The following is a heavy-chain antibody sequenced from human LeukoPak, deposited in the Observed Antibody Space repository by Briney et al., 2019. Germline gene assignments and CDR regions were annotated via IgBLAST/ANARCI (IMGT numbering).Heavy chain of an antibody. CDR2: IYHSGST. CDR1: GYSISSGYY. J-gene: IGHJ5*02. V-gene: IGHV4-38-2*02. CDR3: ARDLKEGKANWFDP. Sequence: SETLSLTCTVSGYSISSGYYWGWIRQPPGKGLEWIGSIYHSGSTYYNPSLKSRVTISVVTSKNQFSLKLSSVTAADTAVYYCARDLKEGKANWFDPWGQGTLVTVSS.